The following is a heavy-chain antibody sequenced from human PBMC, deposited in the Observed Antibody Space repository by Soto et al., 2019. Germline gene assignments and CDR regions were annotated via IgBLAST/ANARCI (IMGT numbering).Heavy chain of an antibody. V-gene: IGHV3-23*01. D-gene: IGHD6-19*01. CDR2: ISGSGGST. Sequence: EVQLLESWGGLVQPGGSLRLSCAASGFTFSPYSISGVRQAPGKGLECVSAISGSGGSTYYADSVKGRFTISRHNSKNTLYLQMNSLRADDPAVYYCTRAVAVYFDYWGQGTLVTVSS. J-gene: IGHJ4*02. CDR1: GFTFSPYS. CDR3: TRAVAVYFDY.